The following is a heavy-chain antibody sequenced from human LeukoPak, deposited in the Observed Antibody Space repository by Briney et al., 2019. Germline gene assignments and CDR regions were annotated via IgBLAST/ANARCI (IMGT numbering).Heavy chain of an antibody. J-gene: IGHJ4*02. CDR2: IYHLGAT. CDR1: GGSISSSNW. Sequence: SETLSLTCAVSGGSISSSNWWSWVRQPPGKGLEWIGDIYHLGATNYNPSLNSRVTISVDKSKNQFSLNLSSVTAADTAVYYCARAFLVGYSPEEFFFDYWGQGTLVTVSS. D-gene: IGHD2-15*01. V-gene: IGHV4-4*02. CDR3: ARAFLVGYSPEEFFFDY.